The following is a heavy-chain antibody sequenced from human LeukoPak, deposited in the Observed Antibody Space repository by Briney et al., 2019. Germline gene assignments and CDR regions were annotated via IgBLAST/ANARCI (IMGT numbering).Heavy chain of an antibody. D-gene: IGHD3-22*01. CDR2: IYYSGST. J-gene: IGHJ4*02. V-gene: IGHV4-31*03. CDR3: ARYYYDSSGYYSKFDY. Sequence: PSETLSLTCTVSGGSISSGGYYWSWIRQHPGKGLEWIGYIYYSGSTYYNPSLKSRVTISVDTSKNQFSLKLSSVTAADTAVYYCARYYYDSSGYYSKFDYWGQGTLVTVSS. CDR1: GGSISSGGYY.